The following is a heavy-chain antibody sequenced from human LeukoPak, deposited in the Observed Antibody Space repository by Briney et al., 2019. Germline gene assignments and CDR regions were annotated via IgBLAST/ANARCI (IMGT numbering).Heavy chain of an antibody. CDR3: ARGAQWLGSYYYMDV. Sequence: ASVKVSCKASGYTFTSYDINWVRQATGQGLEWMGWMNPNSGNTGYAQKFQGRVTMTRNTSISTAYMELSSLRSDDTAVYYCARGAQWLGSYYYMDVWGKGTTVTVSS. D-gene: IGHD6-19*01. CDR2: MNPNSGNT. CDR1: GYTFTSYD. J-gene: IGHJ6*03. V-gene: IGHV1-8*01.